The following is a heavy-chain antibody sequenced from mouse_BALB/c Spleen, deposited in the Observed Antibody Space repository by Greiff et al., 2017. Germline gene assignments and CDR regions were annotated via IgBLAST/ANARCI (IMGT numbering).Heavy chain of an antibody. CDR1: GFTFSSYG. J-gene: IGHJ4*01. D-gene: IGHD2-2*01. CDR2: ISSGGSYT. V-gene: IGHV5-6*01. Sequence: EVMLVESGGDLVKPGGSLKLSCAASGFTFSSYGMSWVRQTPDKRLEWVATISSGGSYTYYPDSVKGRFTISRDNAKNTLYLQMSSLKSEDTAMYYCARVWLRLYAMDYWGQGTSVTVSS. CDR3: ARVWLRLYAMDY.